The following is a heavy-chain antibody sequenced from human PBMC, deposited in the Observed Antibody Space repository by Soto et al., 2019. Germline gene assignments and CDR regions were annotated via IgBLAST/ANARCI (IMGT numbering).Heavy chain of an antibody. CDR2: IKTDGSEK. CDR1: GFTFSDYW. Sequence: EVQLVESGGGLVQPGGSLRLSCAASGFTFSDYWMSWVRQAPGKGLECVANIKTDGSEKYDVDPVKGRCTIARVNAKNTVEQQMNSLRAEVTAVYYCASSMGRGGNDYWGQGTLVAVAS. J-gene: IGHJ4*02. CDR3: ASSMGRGGNDY. D-gene: IGHD3-10*01. V-gene: IGHV3-7*02.